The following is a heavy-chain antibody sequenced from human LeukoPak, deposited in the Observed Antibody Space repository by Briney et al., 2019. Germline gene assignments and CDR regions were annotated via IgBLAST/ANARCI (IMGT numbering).Heavy chain of an antibody. CDR1: GFTFSDYY. D-gene: IGHD3-10*01. J-gene: IGHJ6*04. Sequence: GGSLRLSCAASGFTFSDYYMSWIRQAPGKGLEWVSYISSSGSTIYYADSVKGRFTISRDNAKNSLYLQMNSLRAEDTAVYYCARVDYYGSGSYQAPDVWGKGTRSPSPQ. V-gene: IGHV3-11*04. CDR2: ISSSGSTI. CDR3: ARVDYYGSGSYQAPDV.